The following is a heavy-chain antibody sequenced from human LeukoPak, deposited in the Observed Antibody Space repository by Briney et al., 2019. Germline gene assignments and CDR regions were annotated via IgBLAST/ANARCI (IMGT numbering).Heavy chain of an antibody. V-gene: IGHV3-23*05. D-gene: IGHD3-10*01. CDR1: GFSFSNYA. J-gene: IGHJ4*02. CDR3: AGHHFGSGNYYKF. Sequence: GGSLRLSCAASGFSFSNYAMSWVRQAPGKGLEWISAIDNSGGYTYYLDSVKGRFTISRDKSRNTLYLQMSSLRAEDTAVYYCAGHHFGSGNYYKFWGQGTLVTVSS. CDR2: IDNSGGYT.